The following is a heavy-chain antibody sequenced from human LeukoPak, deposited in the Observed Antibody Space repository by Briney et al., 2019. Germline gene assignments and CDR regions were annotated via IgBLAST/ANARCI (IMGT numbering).Heavy chain of an antibody. J-gene: IGHJ1*01. CDR1: GFTFSNYA. Sequence: GGSLRLSCAASGFTFSNYALTWVRQASGKGLEWVSSISGVNTHYADSVKGRFSISRDNYKNTLYLQMSSLRAEDTAVYYCARDPNGNYVGAFDFQRWGQGTLVTVSS. CDR2: ISGVNT. D-gene: IGHD4-17*01. V-gene: IGHV3-23*01. CDR3: ARDPNGNYVGAFDFQR.